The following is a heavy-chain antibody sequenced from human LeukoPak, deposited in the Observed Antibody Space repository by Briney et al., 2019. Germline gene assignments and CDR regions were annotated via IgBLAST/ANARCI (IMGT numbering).Heavy chain of an antibody. CDR3: AKGTRPLRYFDWLARRDFDY. J-gene: IGHJ4*02. CDR1: GFTFSIYA. CDR2: IIGSGGST. D-gene: IGHD3-9*01. Sequence: GGSLRLSCVPSGFTFSIYAMSWVRPAPGEGLEWVSAIIGSGGSTYYADTVKDRFTISRDISKNTLYLQMNSLIAEDTVVYYCAKGTRPLRYFDWLARRDFDYWGQGTLVTVSS. V-gene: IGHV3-23*01.